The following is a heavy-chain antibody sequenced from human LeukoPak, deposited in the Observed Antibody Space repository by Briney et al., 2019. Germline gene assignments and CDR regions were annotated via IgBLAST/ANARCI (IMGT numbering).Heavy chain of an antibody. V-gene: IGHV1-2*04. J-gene: IGHJ6*02. CDR1: GYTFTSYY. Sequence: ASVTVSCKASGYTFTSYYMHWVRQAPGQGLEWMGWINPNSGGTNYAQKFQGWVTMTRDTSISTAYMELSRLRSDDTAVYYCARDREADYYDSSGYLYYYYGMDVWGQGTTVTVSS. D-gene: IGHD3-22*01. CDR3: ARDREADYYDSSGYLYYYYGMDV. CDR2: INPNSGGT.